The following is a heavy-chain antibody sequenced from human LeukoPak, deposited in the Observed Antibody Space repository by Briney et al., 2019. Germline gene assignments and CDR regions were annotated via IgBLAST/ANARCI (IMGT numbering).Heavy chain of an antibody. J-gene: IGHJ6*03. D-gene: IGHD3-9*01. Sequence: GGSLRLSCAASGFTFSSYSMNWVRQAPGKGLEWVSSISSSSSYIYYADSVKGRFTISRDNAKNSLYLQMNSLRAEDTAVYYCARVPPYYDILTGYPTNNYYMDVWGKGTTVTVSS. V-gene: IGHV3-21*01. CDR2: ISSSSSYI. CDR1: GFTFSSYS. CDR3: ARVPPYYDILTGYPTNNYYMDV.